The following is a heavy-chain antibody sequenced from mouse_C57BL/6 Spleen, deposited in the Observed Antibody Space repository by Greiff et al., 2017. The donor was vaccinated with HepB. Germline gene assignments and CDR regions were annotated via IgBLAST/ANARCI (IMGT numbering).Heavy chain of an antibody. CDR3: ARSWGYYYGSSFWYFDV. D-gene: IGHD1-1*01. V-gene: IGHV1-76*01. J-gene: IGHJ1*03. CDR1: GYTFTDYY. Sequence: VKLMESGAELVRPGASVKLSCKASGYTFTDYYINWVKQRPGQGLEWIARIYPGSGNTYYNEKFKGKATLTAEKSSSTAYMQLSSLTSEDSAVYFCARSWGYYYGSSFWYFDVWGTGTTVTVSS. CDR2: IYPGSGNT.